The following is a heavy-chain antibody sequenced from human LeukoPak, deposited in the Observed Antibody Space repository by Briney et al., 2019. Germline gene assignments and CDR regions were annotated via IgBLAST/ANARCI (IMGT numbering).Heavy chain of an antibody. V-gene: IGHV4-34*01. J-gene: IGHJ5*02. CDR2: INHSGST. CDR1: GDSISGHY. Sequence: SETLSLTCTVSGDSISGHYWTWIRQPPGKGLEWIGEINHSGSTNYNPSLKSRDTISVDTSKNQFSLKLSSVTAADTAVYYCARGKCCSSTSCYKALVWFDPWGQGTLVTVSS. CDR3: ARGKCCSSTSCYKALVWFDP. D-gene: IGHD2-2*02.